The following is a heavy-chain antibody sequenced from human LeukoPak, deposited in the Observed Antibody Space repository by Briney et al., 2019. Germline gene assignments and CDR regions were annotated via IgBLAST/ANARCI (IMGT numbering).Heavy chain of an antibody. Sequence: GGSLRLSCAASGFTFREYSMSWVRQAPGQGLEWVSNIRSNGGDTYYTDSVKGRFTISRDNSKNTLYLEMNSLRAGDTAVYYCAKGGYTTWFDPWGQGTLVTVSP. V-gene: IGHV3-23*01. CDR3: AKGGYTTWFDP. CDR1: GFTFREYS. J-gene: IGHJ5*02. CDR2: IRSNGGDT. D-gene: IGHD2-15*01.